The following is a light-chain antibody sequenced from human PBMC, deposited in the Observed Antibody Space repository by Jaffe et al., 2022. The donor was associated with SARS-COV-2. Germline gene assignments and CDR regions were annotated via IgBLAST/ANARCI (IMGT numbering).Light chain of an antibody. J-gene: IGLJ3*02. V-gene: IGLV7-43*01. CDR3: VLWYGGVWV. CDR2: ATT. CDR1: TGAVTGDFS. Sequence: QTVVTQEPSLTVSPGGTVTLTCASSTGAVTGDFSPSWFQQKPGQAPRVLVFATTNKDAGTPARFSGSLLGDKAALTLSGVQPEDEAEYYCVLWYGGVWVFGGGTKLTVL.